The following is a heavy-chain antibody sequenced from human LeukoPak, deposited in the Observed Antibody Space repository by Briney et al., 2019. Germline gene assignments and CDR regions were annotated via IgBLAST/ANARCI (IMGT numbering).Heavy chain of an antibody. CDR1: GFSVSSYG. CDR2: VYRDGDT. Sequence: GGSLRLSCVASGFSVSSYGMSWVRQAPGKAPEWVSVVYRDGDTHYADYARGRFIFSRDNSKNTLYLQMTNLRVEDTAVYHCVRDRAEGRAWVEFDPWGQGTLVTVSS. V-gene: IGHV3-66*02. CDR3: VRDRAEGRAWVEFDP. J-gene: IGHJ5*02.